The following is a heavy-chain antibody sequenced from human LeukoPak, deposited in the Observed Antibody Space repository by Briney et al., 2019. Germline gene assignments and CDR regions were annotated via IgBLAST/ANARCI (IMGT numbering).Heavy chain of an antibody. CDR2: IIPIFGTA. CDR1: GGTFSSYA. V-gene: IGHV1-69*13. D-gene: IGHD3-22*01. CDR3: ARAPRGVVVIRYYFDY. Sequence: SVKVSCKASGGTFSSYAISWVRQAPGQGLEWMGGIIPIFGTANYAQKFQGSVTITADESTSTAYMELSSLRSEDTAVYYCARAPRGVVVIRYYFDYWGQGTLVTVSS. J-gene: IGHJ4*02.